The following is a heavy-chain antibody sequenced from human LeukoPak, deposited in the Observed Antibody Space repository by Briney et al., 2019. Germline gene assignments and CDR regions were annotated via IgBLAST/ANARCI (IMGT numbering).Heavy chain of an antibody. J-gene: IGHJ3*02. Sequence: GGSLRLSCAASGFTFSSYGMHWVRQAPGKGLEWVAVISYDGSNKYYADSVKGRFTISRDNSKNTLYLQMNSLRAEDTAVYYCAKDYYDSSAQYPAPAFDIWGQGTMVTVSS. CDR3: AKDYYDSSAQYPAPAFDI. CDR1: GFTFSSYG. V-gene: IGHV3-30*18. CDR2: ISYDGSNK. D-gene: IGHD3-22*01.